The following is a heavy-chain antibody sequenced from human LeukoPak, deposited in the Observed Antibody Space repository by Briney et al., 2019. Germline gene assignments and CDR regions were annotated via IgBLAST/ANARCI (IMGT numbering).Heavy chain of an antibody. CDR3: AKGGGDFWNGFDY. CDR2: ITSSGGTT. CDR1: GFTFSGYA. Sequence: GGSLRLSCAASGFTFSGYAMSWVRQAPRKGLEWVSTITSSGGTTYYAASVKGRFTISRDISKNTLFRQMHSLTAEDTAVYYCAKGGGDFWNGFDYWGQGTLVTVSS. D-gene: IGHD3-3*01. V-gene: IGHV3-23*01. J-gene: IGHJ4*02.